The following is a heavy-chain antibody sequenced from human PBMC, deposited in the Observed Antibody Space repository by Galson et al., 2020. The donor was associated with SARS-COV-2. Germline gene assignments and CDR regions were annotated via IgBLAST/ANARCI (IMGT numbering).Heavy chain of an antibody. CDR3: ARDQGYCSSTSCSRFDY. Sequence: GESLKISCAASGFTFSDYYMSWIRQAPGKGLEWVSYISSSSSYTNYADSVKGRFTISRDNAKNSLYLQMNSLRAEDTAVYYCARDQGYCSSTSCSRFDYWGQGTLVTVSS. CDR2: ISSSSSYT. J-gene: IGHJ4*02. D-gene: IGHD2-2*01. CDR1: GFTFSDYY. V-gene: IGHV3-11*06.